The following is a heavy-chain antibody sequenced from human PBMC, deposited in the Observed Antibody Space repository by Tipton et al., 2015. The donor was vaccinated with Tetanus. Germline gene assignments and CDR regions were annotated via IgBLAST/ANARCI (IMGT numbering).Heavy chain of an antibody. J-gene: IGHJ4*02. CDR1: GGSIRGGTFY. CDR3: GRHPCGSFTPFDY. V-gene: IGHV4-39*01. D-gene: IGHD2-21*01. Sequence: TLSLTCTVSGGSIRGGTFYWGWIRQPPGKGLEWIGSIYESGDTYYIPSLKSRVTISVDTSKNQFSLNLTSMAAADTAVFYCGRHPCGSFTPFDYWGQGNVVTLSS. CDR2: IYESGDT.